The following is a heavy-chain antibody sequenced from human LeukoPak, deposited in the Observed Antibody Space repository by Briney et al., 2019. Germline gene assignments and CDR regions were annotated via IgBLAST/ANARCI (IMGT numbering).Heavy chain of an antibody. D-gene: IGHD2-15*01. CDR1: GYTFTGYY. CDR3: AREGYCSDATCYGPYYWFDP. V-gene: IGHV1-2*02. CDR2: INPNSGGT. Sequence: ASVKVSCKASGYTFTGYYMHWVRQAPGQGLEWMGWINPNSGGTNYAQKFQGRVTMTRDTSISTAYMELSRLRSDDTAVYFCAREGYCSDATCYGPYYWFDPWGQGTLVTVSS. J-gene: IGHJ5*02.